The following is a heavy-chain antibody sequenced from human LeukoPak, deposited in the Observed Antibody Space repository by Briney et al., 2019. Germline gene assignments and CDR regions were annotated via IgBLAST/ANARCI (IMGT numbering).Heavy chain of an antibody. Sequence: GESLKISCKGSGYSFSNNWIDWVRQMPGKGLGWMGVIYCGDSETRYNPSFQGQVTMSADKSTSTAHLQWSSLEASDTAMYYCATQAPRAISYYYMDVWGKGTTVTVSS. CDR1: GYSFSNNW. V-gene: IGHV5-51*01. J-gene: IGHJ6*03. CDR3: ATQAPRAISYYYMDV. D-gene: IGHD2-21*01. CDR2: IYCGDSET.